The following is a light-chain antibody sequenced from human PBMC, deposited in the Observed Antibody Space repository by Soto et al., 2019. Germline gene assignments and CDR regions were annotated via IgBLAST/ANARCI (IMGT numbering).Light chain of an antibody. CDR1: SDDIGRYNH. J-gene: IGLJ1*01. Sequence: QSVLTQPASVSGSPGQSITVSCTGTSDDIGRYNHVSWYQQHPGKAPKLMISEVTNRPSGVSNRFSGSKSGNTASLTISRLQAEDEADYYCASYRTINTYVFGIGTKVTVL. CDR2: EVT. V-gene: IGLV2-14*01. CDR3: ASYRTINTYV.